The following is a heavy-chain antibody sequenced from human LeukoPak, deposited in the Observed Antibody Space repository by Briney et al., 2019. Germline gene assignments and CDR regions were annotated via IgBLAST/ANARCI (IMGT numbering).Heavy chain of an antibody. J-gene: IGHJ3*02. V-gene: IGHV4-59*01. CDR3: ARELRDAFDI. CDR2: IYLSGYS. CDR1: GDSMSHSY. Sequence: SETLSLTCTVSGDSMSHSYWSWIRQPPGKGLEWLGNIYLSGYSKSNPSLKSRVTISVDTSKNQFSLKLSSVTAADTAVYYCARELRDAFDIWGQGTMVTVSS.